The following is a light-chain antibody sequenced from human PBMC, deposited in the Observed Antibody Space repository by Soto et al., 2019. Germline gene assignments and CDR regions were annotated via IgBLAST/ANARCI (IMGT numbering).Light chain of an antibody. Sequence: QSVLTQPPSVSGAPGQRVTISCTGSSSNIGAGYDVHWYQQLPGTAPKLLIYGNSNRPSGVPDRFSGSKSGTSASLAITGLQAEDEADYYCQSYDSSLPGVVFGGGTKLTVL. V-gene: IGLV1-40*01. CDR3: QSYDSSLPGVV. CDR1: SSNIGAGYD. J-gene: IGLJ2*01. CDR2: GNS.